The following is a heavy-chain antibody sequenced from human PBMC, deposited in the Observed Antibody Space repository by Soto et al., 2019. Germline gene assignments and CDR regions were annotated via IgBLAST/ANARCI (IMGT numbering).Heavy chain of an antibody. J-gene: IGHJ6*02. V-gene: IGHV3-15*01. D-gene: IGHD3-3*01. CDR1: GFTFSNAW. CDR2: IKSKTDGGTT. CDR3: TTAGEVLRFLEWPDYYYYGMDV. Sequence: AGSLRLSCAASGFTFSNAWMSWVRQAPGKGLEWVGRIKSKTDGGTTDYAAPVKGRFTISRDDSKNTLYLQMNSLKTEDTAVYYCTTAGEVLRFLEWPDYYYYGMDVWGQGTTVTVSS.